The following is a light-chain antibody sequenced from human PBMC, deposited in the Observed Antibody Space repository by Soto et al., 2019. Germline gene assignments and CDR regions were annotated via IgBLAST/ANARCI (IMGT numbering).Light chain of an antibody. CDR3: AAWDDSPTGYV. Sequence: QAVVTQPPSASGTPGQRVTISCSGSSSNIGSYTVNWYQHFPGTAPKLLIYSNNQRPSGVPDRFSGSKSGTSASLAISGLQSEDEADYYCAAWDDSPTGYVFGPGTKLTVL. J-gene: IGLJ1*01. V-gene: IGLV1-44*01. CDR2: SNN. CDR1: SSNIGSYT.